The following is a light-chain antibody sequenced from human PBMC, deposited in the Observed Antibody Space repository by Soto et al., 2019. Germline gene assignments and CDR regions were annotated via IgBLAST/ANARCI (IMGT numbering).Light chain of an antibody. CDR2: WAS. CDR3: QQYYSHPPT. CDR1: RNLLYSSNNKNY. J-gene: IGKJ1*01. V-gene: IGKV4-1*01. Sequence: DIVMTQSPDSLAVSLGERATINCKSSRNLLYSSNNKNYLTWYQQKPGQPPKLLIYWASTRESGVPARFSGSGSETDFTLTIDNLQPEDVAPYYCQQYYSHPPTFGQGTKVEIK.